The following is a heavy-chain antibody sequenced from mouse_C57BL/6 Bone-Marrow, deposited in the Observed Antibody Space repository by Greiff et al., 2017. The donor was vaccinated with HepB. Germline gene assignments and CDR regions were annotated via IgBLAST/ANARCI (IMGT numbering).Heavy chain of an antibody. CDR3: VRRYYFDY. J-gene: IGHJ2*01. CDR2: ISSGGSYT. Sequence: EVQLVESGGDLVKPGGSLKLSCAASGFTFSSYGMSWVRQTPDKRLEWVATISSGGSYTYYPDSVKGRFTISRDNAKNTLYLQMTSLRSEDTAMYYCVRRYYFDYWGQGTTLTVSS. V-gene: IGHV5-6*01. CDR1: GFTFSSYG.